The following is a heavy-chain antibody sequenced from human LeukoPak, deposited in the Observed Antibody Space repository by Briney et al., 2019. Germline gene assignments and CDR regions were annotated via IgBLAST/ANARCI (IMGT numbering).Heavy chain of an antibody. CDR1: GFTFSSYG. J-gene: IGHJ3*02. V-gene: IGHV3-30*18. Sequence: GGSLRLSCAASGFTFSSYGMHWVRQAPGKGLEWVAVISYDGSNKYYADSVKGRFTISRDNSKNTLYLQMNSLRAEDTAVYYCAKVEGGATEDAFDIWGQGTMVTVSS. CDR2: ISYDGSNK. CDR3: AKVEGGATEDAFDI. D-gene: IGHD5-12*01.